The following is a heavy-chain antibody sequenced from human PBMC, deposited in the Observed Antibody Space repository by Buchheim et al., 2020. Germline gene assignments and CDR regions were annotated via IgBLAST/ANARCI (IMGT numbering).Heavy chain of an antibody. CDR3: AHRLLATGGWDAGVLDY. J-gene: IGHJ4*02. CDR2: IYWDDDK. Sequence: QITLEESGPALVKPTQTLALTCRFSGFSLTTSGVGVAWIRQPPGKALEWLAVIYWDDDKRHSPSLKSRLSITKYTSKNQVVLTMTDMDPVDTATYYCAHRLLATGGWDAGVLDYWGQGTL. V-gene: IGHV2-5*02. CDR1: GFSLTTSGVG. D-gene: IGHD2-8*02.